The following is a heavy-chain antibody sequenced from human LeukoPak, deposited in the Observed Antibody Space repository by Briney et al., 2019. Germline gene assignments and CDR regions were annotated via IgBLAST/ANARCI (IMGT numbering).Heavy chain of an antibody. Sequence: GASVKVSCKASGYTFTTYGISWVRQAPGQGLEWMGWISTYDGNANYAQHLQGKVTMTTDTSTSTLYMELSSLRPDDTAVYYCTRGDKHLIGDDYWGQGTLVTVSS. J-gene: IGHJ4*02. D-gene: IGHD3-3*02. V-gene: IGHV1-18*01. CDR3: TRGDKHLIGDDY. CDR2: ISTYDGNA. CDR1: GYTFTTYG.